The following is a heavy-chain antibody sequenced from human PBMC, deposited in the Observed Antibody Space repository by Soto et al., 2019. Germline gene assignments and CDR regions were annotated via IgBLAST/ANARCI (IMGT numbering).Heavy chain of an antibody. Sequence: QVHLVQSRVEVKKPGASVKVSCKASGFTIRSYGITWVRQAPGQGLEWMGWISGYSGQTKYAQNVQDRVTMTTDTSTSTAYMERRSLRSVDTAVYYCARYPTKYGSARYYIQDFDYRGQGTLVTVSS. J-gene: IGHJ4*02. D-gene: IGHD3-10*01. CDR2: ISGYSGQT. V-gene: IGHV1-18*04. CDR1: GFTIRSYG. CDR3: ARYPTKYGSARYYIQDFDY.